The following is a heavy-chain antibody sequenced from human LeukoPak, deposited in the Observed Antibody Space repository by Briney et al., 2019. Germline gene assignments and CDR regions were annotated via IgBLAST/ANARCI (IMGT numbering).Heavy chain of an antibody. J-gene: IGHJ4*02. CDR3: ARSGRYSYGYSGY. Sequence: PGGSLRLSCAASGFTFSSYAMHWVRQAPGKGLEWVAVISYDGSNKYYADSVKGRFTISRDNSKNTLHLQMNSLRAEDTAVYYCARSGRYSYGYSGYWGQGTLVTVSS. V-gene: IGHV3-30*04. CDR2: ISYDGSNK. CDR1: GFTFSSYA. D-gene: IGHD5-18*01.